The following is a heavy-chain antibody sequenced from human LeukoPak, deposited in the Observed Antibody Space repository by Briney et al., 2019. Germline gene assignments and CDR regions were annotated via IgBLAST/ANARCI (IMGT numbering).Heavy chain of an antibody. D-gene: IGHD2-2*01. CDR3: ARHFGPTGGRDCSSTSCYEYYFDY. J-gene: IGHJ4*02. V-gene: IGHV3-30*01. CDR1: GFTFSSYP. Sequence: GGSLRLSCAASGFTFSSYPMHWVRQAPGKGLEWVAVISYDGNKKYYADSVRGRFTISSDNSENTLYLHMTALRAEDTAVYYCARHFGPTGGRDCSSTSCYEYYFDYWGQGTLVTVSS. CDR2: ISYDGNKK.